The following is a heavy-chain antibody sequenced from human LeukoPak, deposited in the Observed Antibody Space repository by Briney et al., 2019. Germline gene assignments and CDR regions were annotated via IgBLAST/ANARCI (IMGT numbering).Heavy chain of an antibody. J-gene: IGHJ6*02. V-gene: IGHV3-7*01. CDR3: ASSYCSTTSCYGGYVMDV. Sequence: GGSLRLSCAASGFTFSSYSMNWVRQAPGKGLEWVANIKQDGSDKYYVDSVKGRFTISRDNAKNSLYLQMNSLRAEDTAVYYCASSYCSTTSCYGGYVMDVWGQGTTVTVSS. D-gene: IGHD2-2*01. CDR1: GFTFSSYS. CDR2: IKQDGSDK.